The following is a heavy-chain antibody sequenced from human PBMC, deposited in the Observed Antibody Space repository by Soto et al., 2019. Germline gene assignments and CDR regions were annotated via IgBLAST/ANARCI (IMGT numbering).Heavy chain of an antibody. CDR1: GGSISSYY. CDR2: IYYSGST. Sequence: PSETLSLTCTVSGGSISSYYWSWIRQPPGKGLEWIGYIYYSGSTNYNPSLKSRVTISVDTSKDQFSLKLSSVTAADTAVYYCARADWDYGDYGWFDPWCPGTLVTVS. CDR3: ARADWDYGDYGWFDP. J-gene: IGHJ5*02. V-gene: IGHV4-59*01. D-gene: IGHD4-17*01.